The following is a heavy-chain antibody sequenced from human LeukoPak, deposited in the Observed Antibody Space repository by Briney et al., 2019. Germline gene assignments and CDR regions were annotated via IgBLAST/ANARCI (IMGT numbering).Heavy chain of an antibody. CDR1: GGSISSYY. J-gene: IGHJ4*02. CDR2: IYYSGST. D-gene: IGHD1-26*01. CDR3: ARADSGSSFDY. Sequence: PSETLSLTCTVSGGSISSYYWSWIRQPPGKGLEWIGYIYYSGSTYYNPSLKSRVTISVDTSKNQFSLKLSSVTAADTAVYYCARADSGSSFDYWGQGTLVTVSS. V-gene: IGHV4-59*06.